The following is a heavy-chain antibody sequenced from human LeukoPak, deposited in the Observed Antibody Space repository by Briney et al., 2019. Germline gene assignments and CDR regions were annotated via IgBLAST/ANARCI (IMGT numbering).Heavy chain of an antibody. CDR2: IIPIFGTA. J-gene: IGHJ5*02. V-gene: IGHV1-69*05. CDR1: GGTFSSYA. D-gene: IGHD2-8*01. Sequence: SVKVSCKASGGTFSSYAISWVRQAPGQGLEWMGGIIPIFGTANYAQKFQGRVTITTDESTSTAYMELSGLRSEDTAVYYCARGSALMVYSNRFDPWGQGTLVTVSS. CDR3: ARGSALMVYSNRFDP.